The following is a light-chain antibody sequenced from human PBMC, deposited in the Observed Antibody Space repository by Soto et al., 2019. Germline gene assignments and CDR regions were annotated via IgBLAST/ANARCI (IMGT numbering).Light chain of an antibody. CDR1: HSVSSS. V-gene: IGKV3-15*01. CDR3: QQYGSSPRIT. Sequence: EVVMTQSPATLSVSPGQRVTLSCRASHSVSSSLAWYQQKPGQAPRLLISGASTRAAGVPARFSGSGSGTDFTLTISSLQSEDFAVYYCQQYGSSPRITFGQGTRLEIK. J-gene: IGKJ5*01. CDR2: GAS.